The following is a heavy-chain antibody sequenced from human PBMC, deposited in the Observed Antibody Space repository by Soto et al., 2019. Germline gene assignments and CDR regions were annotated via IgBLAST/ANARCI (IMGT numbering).Heavy chain of an antibody. Sequence: QVQLVESGGSVVQPGRSLRLSCAVSRFTVSTYGMYWVRQAPGKGLEWVAVISRDGGTKYYADSEKGRFTISRDNSRNTLFLEMNSLRGDDMAVYYCTGEVASGYWGQGTLVTVSS. J-gene: IGHJ4*02. V-gene: IGHV3-30*03. D-gene: IGHD2-8*02. CDR3: TGEVASGY. CDR2: ISRDGGTK. CDR1: RFTVSTYG.